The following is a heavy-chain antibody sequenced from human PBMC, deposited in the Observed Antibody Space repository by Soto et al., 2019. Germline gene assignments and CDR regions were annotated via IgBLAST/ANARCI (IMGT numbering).Heavy chain of an antibody. V-gene: IGHV3-30*18. CDR1: GFPFRSYG. D-gene: IGHD1-1*01. CDR3: AKDEGNMGVVAPGTVDC. CDR2: ISYDGSIK. J-gene: IGHJ4*02. Sequence: QVYLVESGGGVVQPGRSLRLSCAASGFPFRSYGMHWVRQAPGKGLDWVALISYDGSIKSYADSVKGRCTISRDNSKETLFLERSGPRLDNTAVYFSAKDEGNMGVVAPGTVDCWGQGTKVIVSS.